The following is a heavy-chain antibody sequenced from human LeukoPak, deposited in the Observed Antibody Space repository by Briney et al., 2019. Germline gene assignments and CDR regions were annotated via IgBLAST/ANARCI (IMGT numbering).Heavy chain of an antibody. CDR1: GGSVSSYH. CDR3: ARLKAMTGTSDYFDY. D-gene: IGHD3-9*01. CDR2: IHYSGTT. V-gene: IGHV4-59*02. J-gene: IGHJ4*02. Sequence: PSETLSLTCTVSGGSVSSYHWSWIRQPPGKGLEWIGYIHYSGTTNYDPSLKSRVTISLDTSKKRFSLILSSVTAADTAVYYCARLKAMTGTSDYFDYWGQGILVTVSS.